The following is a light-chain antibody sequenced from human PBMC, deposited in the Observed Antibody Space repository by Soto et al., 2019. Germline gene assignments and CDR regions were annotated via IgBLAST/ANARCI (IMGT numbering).Light chain of an antibody. CDR1: QSVSSSY. Sequence: EIVMTQSPATLSVSPGEIATLSFRASQSVSSSYLAWYQQKPGQAPRLLLYGASTRATGIPARFSGSGSGTEFTLTISSLQSEDFAVYYCQQYSIWRTFGQGTKVDIK. CDR2: GAS. CDR3: QQYSIWRT. V-gene: IGKV3-15*01. J-gene: IGKJ1*01.